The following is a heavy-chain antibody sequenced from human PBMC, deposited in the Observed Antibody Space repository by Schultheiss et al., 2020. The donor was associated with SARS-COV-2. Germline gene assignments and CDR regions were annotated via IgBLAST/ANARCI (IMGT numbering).Heavy chain of an antibody. J-gene: IGHJ4*02. CDR3: ASVHYDFWSGPEDNYFDY. CDR2: IKQDGSEK. Sequence: GESLKISCAASGFTFSSYAMSWVRQAPGKGLEWVANIKQDGSEKYYVDSVKGRFTISRDNAKNSLYLQMNSLRAEDTAVYYCASVHYDFWSGPEDNYFDYWGQGTLVTVSS. V-gene: IGHV3-7*03. CDR1: GFTFSSYA. D-gene: IGHD3-3*01.